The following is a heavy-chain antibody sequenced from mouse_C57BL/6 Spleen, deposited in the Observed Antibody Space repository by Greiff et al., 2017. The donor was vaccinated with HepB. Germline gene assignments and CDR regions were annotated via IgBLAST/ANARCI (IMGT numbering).Heavy chain of an antibody. J-gene: IGHJ2*01. D-gene: IGHD2-1*01. Sequence: VQLQQPGAELVRPGSSVKLSCKASGYTFTSYWMHWVKQRPIQGLEWIGNIDPSDSETHYNQKFKDKATLTVDKSSSTAYMQLSSLTSEDSAVYYCARKKGYGNYEDYFDYWGQGTTLTVSS. CDR1: GYTFTSYW. CDR3: ARKKGYGNYEDYFDY. V-gene: IGHV1-52*01. CDR2: IDPSDSET.